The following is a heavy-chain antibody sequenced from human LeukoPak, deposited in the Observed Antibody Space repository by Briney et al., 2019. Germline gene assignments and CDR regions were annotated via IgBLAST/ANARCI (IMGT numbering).Heavy chain of an antibody. CDR1: GGSISSSSYY. V-gene: IGHV4-39*07. J-gene: IGHJ3*02. CDR2: IYYSGST. D-gene: IGHD2-15*01. Sequence: PSETLSLTCTVSGGSISSSSYYWGWIRQPPGKGLEWIGSIYYSGSTYYNPSLKSRVTISVDTSKNQFSLKLSSVTAADTAVYYCARDRMVVVSAFDIWGQGTMVTVSS. CDR3: ARDRMVVVSAFDI.